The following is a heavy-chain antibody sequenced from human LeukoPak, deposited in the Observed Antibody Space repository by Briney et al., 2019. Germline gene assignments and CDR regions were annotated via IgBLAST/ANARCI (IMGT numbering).Heavy chain of an antibody. CDR2: INEDGSRK. CDR3: ARVTFYDFWSGNNWFDS. Sequence: GGSLRLSCEVAGFTSSSHWMTWVRQAPGKGLEWVANINEDGSRKNYVDSVKGRFTISRDNAKNSVYLNMSSLRVEDTAFYYCARVTFYDFWSGNNWFDSWGREPWSPSPQ. J-gene: IGHJ5*01. V-gene: IGHV3-7*01. CDR1: GFTSSSHW. D-gene: IGHD3-3*01.